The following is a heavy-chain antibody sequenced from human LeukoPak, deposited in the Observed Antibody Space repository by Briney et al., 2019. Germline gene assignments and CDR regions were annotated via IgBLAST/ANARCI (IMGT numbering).Heavy chain of an antibody. D-gene: IGHD6-13*01. CDR3: AKTGYSSSWELDY. CDR1: GFTFSSYG. Sequence: PGGSLRLSCAASGFTFSSYGMNWVRQAPGKGLEWVSYISSSGSTIYYADSVKGRFTISRDNAKNSLYLQMNSLRAEDTAVYYCAKTGYSSSWELDYWGQGTLVTVSS. CDR2: ISSSGSTI. V-gene: IGHV3-48*03. J-gene: IGHJ4*02.